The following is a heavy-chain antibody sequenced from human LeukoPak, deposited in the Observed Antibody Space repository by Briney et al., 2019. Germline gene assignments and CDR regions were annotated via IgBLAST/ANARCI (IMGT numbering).Heavy chain of an antibody. J-gene: IGHJ4*02. CDR2: IYYSGST. CDR3: ARDTNIYYYGSGSYPLDY. D-gene: IGHD3-10*01. V-gene: IGHV4-39*07. CDR1: GDSIAGSSYY. Sequence: SETLSLTCTVSGDSIAGSSYYWGWIRQPPGKGLEWIGCIYYSGSTYYNPSLKSRVTISVDTSKNQFSLKLSSVTAADTAVYYCARDTNIYYYGSGSYPLDYWGQGTLVTVSS.